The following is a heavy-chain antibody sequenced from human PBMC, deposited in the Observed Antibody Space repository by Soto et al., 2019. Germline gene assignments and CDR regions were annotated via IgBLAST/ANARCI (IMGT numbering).Heavy chain of an antibody. CDR2: IYYSGST. D-gene: IGHD3-22*01. V-gene: IGHV4-31*03. Sequence: QVQLQESGPGLVKPSQTLSLTCTVSGGSISSGGYYWSWIRQHPGKGLEWIGYIYYSGSTYYNPSLKSRVTISVDTSKNQFSLKLSSVTAADTAVYYCARSPAGDYYDSSGYCDYWGQGTLVTVSS. J-gene: IGHJ4*02. CDR1: GGSISSGGYY. CDR3: ARSPAGDYYDSSGYCDY.